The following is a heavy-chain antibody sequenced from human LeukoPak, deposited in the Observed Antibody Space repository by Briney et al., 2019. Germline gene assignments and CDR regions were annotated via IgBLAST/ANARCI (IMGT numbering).Heavy chain of an antibody. CDR3: ARPDQRGYSYGYSAFDI. CDR2: IYYSGST. J-gene: IGHJ3*02. D-gene: IGHD5-18*01. V-gene: IGHV4-39*01. CDR1: GGSITSGNYY. Sequence: SETPSLTCTVSGGSITSGNYYWGWIRQPPGKGLEWIGSIYYSGSTYYNPSLKSRVTIFIDTSKNQFSLKLLSVTAADTAVYYCARPDQRGYSYGYSAFDIWGQGTMVTVSS.